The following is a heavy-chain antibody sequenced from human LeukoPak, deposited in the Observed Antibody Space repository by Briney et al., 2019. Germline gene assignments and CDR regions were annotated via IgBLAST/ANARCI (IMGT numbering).Heavy chain of an antibody. Sequence: PGGSLRLSCAGSGFTFSSHAMSWVRQAPGKGQEWVLAISGSGGTTYYADSVKDRFTISRDNSKKTVFLQMNSLRAEDTAVYYCAKNLRSMPPLPLDYWGQGTLVTVSS. CDR3: AKNLRSMPPLPLDY. V-gene: IGHV3-23*01. CDR2: ISGSGGTT. D-gene: IGHD2-2*01. CDR1: GFTFSSHA. J-gene: IGHJ4*02.